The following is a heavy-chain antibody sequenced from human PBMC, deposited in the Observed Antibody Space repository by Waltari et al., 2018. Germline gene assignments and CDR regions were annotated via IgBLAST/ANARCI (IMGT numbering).Heavy chain of an antibody. J-gene: IGHJ5*02. D-gene: IGHD4-17*01. V-gene: IGHV4-31*03. CDR2: IYYSGST. CDR1: GGSIRRGGYY. Sequence: QVQLQESGPGLVKPSQTLSLTCPVPGGSIRRGGYYWSWIRQHPGKGLEWIGYIYYSGSTYYNPSLKSRVTISVDTSKNQFSLKLSSVTAADTAVYYCARAPTWGFDYGGTPLGWFDPWGQGTLVTVSS. CDR3: ARAPTWGFDYGGTPLGWFDP.